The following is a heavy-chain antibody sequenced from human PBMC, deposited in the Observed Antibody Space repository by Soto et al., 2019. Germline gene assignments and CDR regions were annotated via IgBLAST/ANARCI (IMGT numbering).Heavy chain of an antibody. Sequence: SDTLSLTCAVSCYSISSGFYWGWIPQPPVKGLGCVGSIYHSGSTYYDPSLKSRVTISVDTSKKQFSLKLSPVAAADTVVYYCARGGIAARPPFDYGGQGPRANAPS. V-gene: IGHV4-38-2*01. CDR3: ARGGIAARPPFDY. CDR1: CYSISSGFY. J-gene: IGHJ4*02. D-gene: IGHD6-6*01. CDR2: IYHSGST.